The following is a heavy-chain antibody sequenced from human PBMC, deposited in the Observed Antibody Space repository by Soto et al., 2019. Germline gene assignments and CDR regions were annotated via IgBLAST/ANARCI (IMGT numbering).Heavy chain of an antibody. J-gene: IGHJ3*02. CDR3: AKDVDIVVVPAAPNDAFDI. D-gene: IGHD2-2*01. CDR1: GFTFSSYA. V-gene: IGHV3-23*01. Sequence: GGSLRLSCAASGFTFSSYAMSWVRQAPGKGLEWVSGISGSGGSTYYADSVKGRFTISRDNSKNTLYLQMNSLRAEDTAVYYCAKDVDIVVVPAAPNDAFDIWGQGTMVTVSS. CDR2: ISGSGGST.